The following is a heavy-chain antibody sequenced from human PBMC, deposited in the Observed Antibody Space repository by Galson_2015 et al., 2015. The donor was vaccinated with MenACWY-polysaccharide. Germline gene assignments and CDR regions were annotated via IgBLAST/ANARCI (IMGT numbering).Heavy chain of an antibody. CDR2: ISYDGSNK. V-gene: IGHV3-30*18. D-gene: IGHD5-18*01. CDR3: AKVHEGTGMGYYYYGMDV. Sequence: SLRLSCAASQFTFSSYGMHWVRQAPGKGLEWVAVISYDGSNKYYADSVKGRFTISRDNSKNTLYLQMNSLRAEDTAVYYCAKVHEGTGMGYYYYGMDVWGQGTTVTVSS. J-gene: IGHJ6*02. CDR1: QFTFSSYG.